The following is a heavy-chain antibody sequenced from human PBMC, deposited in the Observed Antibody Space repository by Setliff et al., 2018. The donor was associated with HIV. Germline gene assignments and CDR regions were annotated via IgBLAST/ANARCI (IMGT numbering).Heavy chain of an antibody. CDR1: GFTFSDYY. D-gene: IGHD3-22*01. Sequence: PGGSLRLSCAASGFTFSDYYMSWIRQAPGKGLEWVSYITSTSTYTNYADSVRGRFTVSRDNAKNSLYLQMNGLRAEDTALYYCARVRDYYDSSGYEGYYFDYWGQGTLVTVSS. CDR2: ITSTSTYT. V-gene: IGHV3-11*05. CDR3: ARVRDYYDSSGYEGYYFDY. J-gene: IGHJ4*02.